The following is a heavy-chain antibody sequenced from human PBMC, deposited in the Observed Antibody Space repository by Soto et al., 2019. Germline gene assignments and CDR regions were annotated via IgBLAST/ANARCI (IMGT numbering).Heavy chain of an antibody. V-gene: IGHV1-18*01. Sequence: QVQLVQSGAEVKKPGASVKVSCKASGYTFTSYGISWVRQAPGQGLEWMGWISAYNGNTNYAQKLQGRVTMTTDTFTSTAYMELRSLRSDDTAVYYCASGGPWGSLEMATNPPAFDIWAKGQWSPSLQ. J-gene: IGHJ3*02. D-gene: IGHD5-12*01. CDR3: ASGGPWGSLEMATNPPAFDI. CDR1: GYTFTSYG. CDR2: ISAYNGNT.